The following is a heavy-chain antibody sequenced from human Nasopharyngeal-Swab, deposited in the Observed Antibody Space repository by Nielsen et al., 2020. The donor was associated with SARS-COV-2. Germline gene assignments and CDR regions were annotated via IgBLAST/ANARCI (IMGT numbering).Heavy chain of an antibody. Sequence: SETLSLTCTVSGGSISSSSYYWCWIRQPPGKGLEWIGSIYYSGSTYYNSSLKSRVTISVDTSKNQFSLKLSSVTAADTAVYYCVGSSWYGDYYYYYGMDVWGQGTTVTVSS. CDR3: VGSSWYGDYYYYYGMDV. CDR2: IYYSGST. V-gene: IGHV4-39*07. CDR1: GGSISSSSYY. D-gene: IGHD6-13*01. J-gene: IGHJ6*02.